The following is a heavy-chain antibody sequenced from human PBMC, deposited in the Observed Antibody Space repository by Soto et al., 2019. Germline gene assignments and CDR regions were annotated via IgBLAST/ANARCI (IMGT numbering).Heavy chain of an antibody. CDR3: ARVAVLYDFWSGLGLPPEYGMDV. V-gene: IGHV4-31*03. CDR2: IYYSGST. CDR1: GGSISSGGYY. J-gene: IGHJ6*02. D-gene: IGHD3-3*01. Sequence: SETLSLTCTVSGGSISSGGYYWSWIRQHPGKGLEWIGYIYYSGSTYYNPSLKSRVTISVDTSKNQFSLKLSSVTAADTAVYYCARVAVLYDFWSGLGLPPEYGMDVWGQGTTVTVSS.